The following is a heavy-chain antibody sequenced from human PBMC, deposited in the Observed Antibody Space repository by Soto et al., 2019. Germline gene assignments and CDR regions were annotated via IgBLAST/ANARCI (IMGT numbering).Heavy chain of an antibody. D-gene: IGHD2-2*01. V-gene: IGHV4-59*01. CDR3: ARVRCSSTSCYAFDI. J-gene: IGHJ3*02. CDR2: IYYSGST. CDR1: GGSISSYY. Sequence: PSETLSLTYTVSGGSISSYYWSWIRQPPGKGLKWIGYIYYSGSTNYNPSLKSRVTISVDTSKNQFSLKLSSVTAADMAVYYCARVRCSSTSCYAFDIWGQGTMVTVSS.